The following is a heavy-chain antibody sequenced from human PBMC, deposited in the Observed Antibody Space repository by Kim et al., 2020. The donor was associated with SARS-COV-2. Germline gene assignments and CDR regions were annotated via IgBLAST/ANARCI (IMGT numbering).Heavy chain of an antibody. V-gene: IGHV1-2*02. CDR3: ARSSGGVATGALDS. CDR2: ISPQTGGT. D-gene: IGHD3-3*01. Sequence: ASVKVSCKASGYTFTDNYLQWVRQTPEQGLEWMGWISPQTGGTNYAQKFQGRVTMTTDTSSSTAYLELRRLTSDDTAVYYCARSSGGVATGALDSWGQGTLVAVFS. J-gene: IGHJ4*02. CDR1: GYTFTDNY.